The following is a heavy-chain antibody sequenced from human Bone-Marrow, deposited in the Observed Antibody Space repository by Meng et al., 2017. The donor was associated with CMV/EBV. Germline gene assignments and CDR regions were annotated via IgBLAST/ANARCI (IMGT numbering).Heavy chain of an antibody. D-gene: IGHD2-2*01. CDR1: GFTFSSYW. CDR3: ASAEGYCSSTSCYSGDYYYGMDV. V-gene: IGHV3-7*03. J-gene: IGHJ6*02. Sequence: ESLKISCAASGFTFSSYWMSWVRQAPGKGLEWVANIKQDGSEKYYVDSVKGRFTISRDNAKNSLYLQMNSLRSEDTAVYYCASAEGYCSSTSCYSGDYYYGMDVWGQGTTVTVSS. CDR2: IKQDGSEK.